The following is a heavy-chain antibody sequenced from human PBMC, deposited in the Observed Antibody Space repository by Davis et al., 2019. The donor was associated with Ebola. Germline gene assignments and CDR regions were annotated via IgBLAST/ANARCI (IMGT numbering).Heavy chain of an antibody. D-gene: IGHD1-14*01. J-gene: IGHJ6*02. CDR1: GFTFTNAW. CDR3: ARDSEFHYYYYYGMDV. CDR2: IKSKDYGETT. V-gene: IGHV3-15*01. Sequence: GESLKISCAASGFTFTNAWMTWVRQAPGKGLEWLGRIKSKDYGETTDYAAPVKGRFIISRDDSENTFYLQMNSLKTGDTAVYYCARDSEFHYYYYYGMDVWGQGTTVTVSS.